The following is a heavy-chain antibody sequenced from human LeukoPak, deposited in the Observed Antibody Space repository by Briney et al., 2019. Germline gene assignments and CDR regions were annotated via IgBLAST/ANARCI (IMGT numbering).Heavy chain of an antibody. CDR2: IYYSGST. CDR1: GGSISSYY. J-gene: IGHJ4*02. Sequence: SETLSLTCTVSGGSISSYYWSWIRQPPGKGLERIGYIYYSGSTNYNPSLKSRVTISVDTSKNQFSLKLSSVTAADTAVYYCARHSSSWSYFDYWGQGTLVTVSS. CDR3: ARHSSSWSYFDY. V-gene: IGHV4-59*01. D-gene: IGHD6-13*01.